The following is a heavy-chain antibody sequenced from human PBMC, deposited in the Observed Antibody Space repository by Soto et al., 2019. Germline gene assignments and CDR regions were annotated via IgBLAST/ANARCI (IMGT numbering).Heavy chain of an antibody. Sequence: QLQLQESGPGLVKPSETLSLTCRVSDGSMNSDSSHWGWIRQPPGKGLEWIGVINHSGSTYHNLSFKGRVTMSVDASRNQFSLKLTSMTAADTAVYYCARLGGYVSVGYYYLWDSWGQGTLVTVSS. V-gene: IGHV4-39*01. CDR3: ARLGGYVSVGYYYLWDS. CDR1: DGSMNSDSSH. D-gene: IGHD3-22*01. J-gene: IGHJ4*02. CDR2: INHSGST.